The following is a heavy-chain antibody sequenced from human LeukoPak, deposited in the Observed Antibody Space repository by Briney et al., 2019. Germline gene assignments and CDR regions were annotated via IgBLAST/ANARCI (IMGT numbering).Heavy chain of an antibody. J-gene: IGHJ4*02. CDR2: ISWNSGSI. CDR1: GFTFDDYA. CDR3: AKGGSMATISNYFDY. Sequence: LRLSCAASGFTFDDYAMHWVRQAPGKGLEWVSGISWNSGSIGYADSVKGRFTISRDNAKNSLYLQMNSLRAEDMALYYCAKGGSMATISNYFDYWGQGTLVTVSS. D-gene: IGHD5-24*01. V-gene: IGHV3-9*03.